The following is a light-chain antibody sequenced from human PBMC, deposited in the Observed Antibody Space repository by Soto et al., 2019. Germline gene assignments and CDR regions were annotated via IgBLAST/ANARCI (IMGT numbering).Light chain of an antibody. V-gene: IGLV2-14*01. CDR3: SSYTSSDIKV. Sequence: QSVLTQPASVSGPPGQTITISCTGTSSDVGDLNYVYWYQQHPVKAPKLLIYEGSNRPPGVSRRFSGPQSGTTASLPISGLQAEDEADYYCSSYTSSDIKVFGTGTKVTVL. J-gene: IGLJ1*01. CDR2: EGS. CDR1: SSDVGDLNY.